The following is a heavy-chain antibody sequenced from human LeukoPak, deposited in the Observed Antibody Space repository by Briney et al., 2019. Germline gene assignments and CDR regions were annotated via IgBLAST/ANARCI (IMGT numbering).Heavy chain of an antibody. CDR2: SRT. CDR3: ARGGSDF. J-gene: IGHJ4*02. V-gene: IGHV3-74*01. Sequence: SRTSYADSVKGRFTISRDNAKNTLYLQVNSLRDEDTAVYYCARGGSDFWGQGTLVTVSS.